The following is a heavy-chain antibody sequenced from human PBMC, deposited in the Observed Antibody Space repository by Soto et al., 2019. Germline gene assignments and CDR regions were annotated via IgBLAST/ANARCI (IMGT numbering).Heavy chain of an antibody. CDR3: GRGCSWGSDY. V-gene: IGHV3-7*05. D-gene: IGHD6-13*01. CDR1: GFTFSDFW. Sequence: EVQLVESGGGLVQPGGSLRLSCAASGFTFSDFWMSWVRQAPGKGLEWVANIKEDGSEKYYVDSVKGRFTISRNNAQNSLSLQMNSLRAEATAVYYLGRGCSWGSDYWGPGNLVTVSS. J-gene: IGHJ4*02. CDR2: IKEDGSEK.